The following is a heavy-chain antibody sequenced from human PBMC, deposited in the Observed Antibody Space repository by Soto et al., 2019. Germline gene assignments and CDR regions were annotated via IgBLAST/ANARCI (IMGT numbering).Heavy chain of an antibody. V-gene: IGHV3-21*01. CDR2: ISSSSSYI. CDR1: GFTFSSYS. D-gene: IGHD3-22*01. J-gene: IGHJ4*02. CDR3: ASHPRDSSGYWYYFDY. Sequence: GSLRLSCAASGFTFSSYSMNWVRQAPGKGLEWVSSISSSSSYIYYADSVKGRFTISRDNAKNSLYLQMNSLRAEDTAVYYCASHPRDSSGYWYYFDYWGQGALVTVSS.